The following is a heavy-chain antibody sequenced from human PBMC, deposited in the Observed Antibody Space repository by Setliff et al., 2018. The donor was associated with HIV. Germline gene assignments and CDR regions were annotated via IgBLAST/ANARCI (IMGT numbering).Heavy chain of an antibody. CDR1: NYTFTNYA. CDR3: ARVGLSAVPFPTVY. J-gene: IGHJ4*02. Sequence: ASVKVSCKASNYTFTNYAITWVRQAPGQRPEWMGWISSYDGDTKYAQKFHNRLSMTADTSTTTAYMDLRGLTSDDTGVYYCARVGLSAVPFPTVYWGQGTLVTVSS. V-gene: IGHV1-18*01. D-gene: IGHD4-4*01. CDR2: ISSYDGDT.